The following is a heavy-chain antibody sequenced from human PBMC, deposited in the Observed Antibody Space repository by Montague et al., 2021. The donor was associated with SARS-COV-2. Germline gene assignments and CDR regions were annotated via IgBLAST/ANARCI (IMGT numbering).Heavy chain of an antibody. V-gene: IGHV4-30-4*01. Sequence: LSLTCSVSGDSISRGQYYWTWIRQTPGKGLEWIGYIYYSGATYYNPSLKSRLTIPVDTSKNEFSLKLTSVTAADTAVYYCARESLLGELSFSFGPWGQGTLVTVSS. J-gene: IGHJ5*02. CDR1: GDSISRGQYY. CDR2: IYYSGAT. D-gene: IGHD3-16*02. CDR3: ARESLLGELSFSFGP.